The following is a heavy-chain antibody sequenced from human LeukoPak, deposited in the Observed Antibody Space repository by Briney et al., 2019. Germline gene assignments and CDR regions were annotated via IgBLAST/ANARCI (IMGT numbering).Heavy chain of an antibody. CDR1: GFTFSSDE. J-gene: IGHJ6*02. V-gene: IGHV3-48*03. Sequence: PGGSLRLSRAASGFTFSSDEMNWVRQAPGKGLECVSYISSSGSTIYYADSVKGRFTISRDNAKNSLYLQINSLRAEDTAVYYCARGHYYGMDVWGQGTTVTVSS. CDR3: ARGHYYGMDV. CDR2: ISSSGSTI.